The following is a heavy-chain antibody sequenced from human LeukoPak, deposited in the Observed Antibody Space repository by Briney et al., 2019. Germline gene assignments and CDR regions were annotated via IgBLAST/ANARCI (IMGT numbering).Heavy chain of an antibody. J-gene: IGHJ6*02. Sequence: SETLSLTRTVSGGSIISSSYYWVWIRQSPGKGLEWIGTIYYSGNTYYNPSLKSRVTISVDTSKNQFSLQLTSVTAADTAVYYCARSDSSSSLVLGSYYGMDVWGQGATVTVSS. CDR2: IYYSGNT. V-gene: IGHV4-39*01. CDR3: ARSDSSSSLVLGSYYGMDV. D-gene: IGHD6-6*01. CDR1: GGSIISSSYY.